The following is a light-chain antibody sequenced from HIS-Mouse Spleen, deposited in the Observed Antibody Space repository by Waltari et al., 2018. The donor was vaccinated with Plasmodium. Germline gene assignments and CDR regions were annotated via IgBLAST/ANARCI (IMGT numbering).Light chain of an antibody. CDR1: QGVSSN. J-gene: IGKJ3*01. V-gene: IGKV3-15*01. CDR2: GAS. CDR3: RQYNNWSFT. Sequence: EIVMTQSPATLSVSPGERATPPCRARQGVSSNLAGYQQKPGQAPRLLIHGASTRATGIPARFGGSGSGTEFTLTISSLQSEDFAVYYCRQYNNWSFTFGPGTKVDIK.